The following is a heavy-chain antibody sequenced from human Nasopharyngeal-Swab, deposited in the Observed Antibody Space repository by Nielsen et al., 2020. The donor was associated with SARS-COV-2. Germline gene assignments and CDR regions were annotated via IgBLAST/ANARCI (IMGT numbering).Heavy chain of an antibody. CDR2: VHYGGST. D-gene: IGHD3-22*01. V-gene: IGHV4-59*01. CDR3: ARGTMIYFDY. Sequence: VRQMPGKGLEWIAYVHYGGSTDYNPSLKSRVTVSADTVMNQFSLKLDSVTAADTAVYYCARGTMIYFDYWGQGTLVTVSS. J-gene: IGHJ4*02.